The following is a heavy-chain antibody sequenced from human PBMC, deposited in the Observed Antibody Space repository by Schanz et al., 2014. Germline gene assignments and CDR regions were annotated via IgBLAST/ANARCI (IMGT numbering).Heavy chain of an antibody. J-gene: IGHJ4*02. CDR1: GYTFTIYD. V-gene: IGHV1-8*01. CDR2: MNPNSGNP. CDR3: ARGRTFDY. Sequence: QVQLIQSGAEVKKPGASVKVSCTASGYTFTIYDINWVRQAPGQGLEWLGWMNPNSGNPGFAQKFRGRVTMTRNTSMSTAYIELHILTSEDTAVYYCARGRTFDYWGQGTLVTVSS.